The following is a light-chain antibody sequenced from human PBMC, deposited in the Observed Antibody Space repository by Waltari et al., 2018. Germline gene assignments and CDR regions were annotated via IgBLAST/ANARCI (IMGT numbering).Light chain of an antibody. Sequence: AIRITQSPSSLSASTGDRVTITCRASQGISSYLAWYQQKPGKAPKLLFYAASTLQSGVPSRFSGSGSVTDFTLTISFLQSEDFATYYCQQYYNYPRTFGQGTKVEI. CDR3: QQYYNYPRT. J-gene: IGKJ1*01. CDR1: QGISSY. V-gene: IGKV1-8*01. CDR2: AAS.